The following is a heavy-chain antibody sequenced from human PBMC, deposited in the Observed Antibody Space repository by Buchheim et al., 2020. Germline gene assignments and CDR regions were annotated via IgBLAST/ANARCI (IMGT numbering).Heavy chain of an antibody. CDR3: ARGRGSTADRGYFDY. J-gene: IGHJ4*02. D-gene: IGHD6-6*01. CDR1: GYTFTSYD. V-gene: IGHV1-8*01. CDR2: MNPASGNT. Sequence: QVQLVQSGAEVEKPGASVKVSCKPSGYTFTSYDVIWVRQATGQGLEWMGWMNPASGNTGNAQKFQGRVTMTRDTSIGTAYMELSSLRSDDTGVYFCARGRGSTADRGYFDYWGQGTL.